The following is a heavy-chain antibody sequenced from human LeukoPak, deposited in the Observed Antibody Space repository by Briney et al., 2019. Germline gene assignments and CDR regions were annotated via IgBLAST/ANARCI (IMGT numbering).Heavy chain of an antibody. CDR1: GFTFSSYA. J-gene: IGHJ4*02. Sequence: HTGGSLRLSCAASGFTFSSYAMSWVRQAPGKVLEWVSAISGSGGSTYYADSVKGRFTISRDNSKNTLYLQMNSLRAEDTAVYYCAKDGSGRGNDDLFDYWGQGTLVTVSS. D-gene: IGHD3-10*01. CDR2: ISGSGGST. V-gene: IGHV3-23*01. CDR3: AKDGSGRGNDDLFDY.